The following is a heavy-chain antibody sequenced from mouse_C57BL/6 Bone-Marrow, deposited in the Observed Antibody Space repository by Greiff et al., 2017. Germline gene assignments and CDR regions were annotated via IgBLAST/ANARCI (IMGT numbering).Heavy chain of an antibody. CDR2: ISSGGSYT. Sequence: EVKVVESGGDLVKPGGSLKLSCAASGFTFSSYGMSWVRQTPDKRLEWVATISSGGSYTYYPDSVKGRFTISRDNAKNTLYLQMSSLKSEDTAMYYCAITTVAGAYWGQGTLVTVSA. D-gene: IGHD1-1*01. CDR3: AITTVAGAY. J-gene: IGHJ3*01. CDR1: GFTFSSYG. V-gene: IGHV5-6*01.